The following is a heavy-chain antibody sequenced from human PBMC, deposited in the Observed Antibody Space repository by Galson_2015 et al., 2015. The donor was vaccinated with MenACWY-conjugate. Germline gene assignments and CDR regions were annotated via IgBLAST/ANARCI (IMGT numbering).Heavy chain of an antibody. CDR2: INPEGSST. D-gene: IGHD1-26*01. J-gene: IGHJ4*02. Sequence: SLRLSCAASGFIFNTYWMHWVRHAPGKGLVWVSRINPEGSSTTYADSVKDRFTISRDNAKNTLYLQMNSFRPEDTAVFYCAKSRGASFCFDSWGQGTLVTVSS. CDR1: GFIFNTYW. V-gene: IGHV3-74*01. CDR3: AKSRGASFCFDS.